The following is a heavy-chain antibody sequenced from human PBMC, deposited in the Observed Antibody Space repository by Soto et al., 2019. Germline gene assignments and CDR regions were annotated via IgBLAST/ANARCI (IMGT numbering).Heavy chain of an antibody. V-gene: IGHV5-10-1*01. CDR3: ARSGASGTYSYYYSMDV. CDR2: IDPTDSYT. CDR1: GYSFSSYW. D-gene: IGHD3-10*01. Sequence: GDSLKISCRGSGYSFSSYWITWVRQMPGKCLEWMGRIDPTDSYTNYSPSFRGHVTISVDKSISTAYLQWSRLEASDTAIYYCARSGASGTYSYYYSMDVWGQGTTVTVSS. J-gene: IGHJ6*02.